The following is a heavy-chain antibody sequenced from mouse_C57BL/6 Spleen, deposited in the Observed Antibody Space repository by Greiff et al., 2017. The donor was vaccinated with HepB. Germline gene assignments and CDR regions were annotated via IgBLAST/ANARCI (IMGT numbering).Heavy chain of an antibody. CDR1: GFTFSSYG. Sequence: EVMLVESGGDLVKPGGSLKLSCAASGFTFSSYGMSWVRQTPDKRLEWVATISSGGSYTYYPDSVKGRFTISRDNAKNTLYLQMSSLKSEDTAMYYCARQRGYDYHWYFDVWGTGTTVTVSS. CDR3: ARQRGYDYHWYFDV. J-gene: IGHJ1*03. V-gene: IGHV5-6*01. CDR2: ISSGGSYT. D-gene: IGHD2-4*01.